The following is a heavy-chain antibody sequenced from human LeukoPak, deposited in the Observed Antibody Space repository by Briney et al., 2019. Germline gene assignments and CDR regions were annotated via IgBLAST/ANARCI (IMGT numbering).Heavy chain of an antibody. D-gene: IGHD2-15*01. CDR1: GGSISSYY. CDR2: IYTSGST. V-gene: IGHV4-4*07. CDR3: ARSEEDRYYYGMDA. Sequence: YPSETLSLTCTVSGGSISSYYWSWIRQPAGKGLEWIGRIYTSGSTNYNPSLKSRVTMSVDTSKNQFSLKLSSVTAADTAVYYCARSEEDRYYYGMDAWGQGTTVTVSS. J-gene: IGHJ6*02.